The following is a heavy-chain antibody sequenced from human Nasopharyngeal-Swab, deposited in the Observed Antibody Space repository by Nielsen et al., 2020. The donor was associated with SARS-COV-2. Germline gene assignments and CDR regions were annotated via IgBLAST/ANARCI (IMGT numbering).Heavy chain of an antibody. J-gene: IGHJ5*02. CDR1: GYTFTSYG. CDR2: ISAYNGNT. CDR3: ARVGNYYDSLDP. V-gene: IGHV1-18*01. Sequence: ASVKVSCNASGYTFTSYGIIWVRQAPGQGLEWMGWISAYNGNTNYAQKLQGRVTMTTDTSTSTAYMELRSLRSDDTAVYYCARVGNYYDSLDPWGQGTLVTVSS. D-gene: IGHD3-22*01.